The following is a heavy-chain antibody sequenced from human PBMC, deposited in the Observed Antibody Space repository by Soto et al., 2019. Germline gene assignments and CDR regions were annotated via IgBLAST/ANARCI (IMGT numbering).Heavy chain of an antibody. CDR3: ARDRAEGSSSTPAGGMDV. J-gene: IGHJ6*02. CDR2: IHYSGVT. CDR1: GGSIRTYY. Sequence: SETLSLTCSVSGGSIRTYYWNWIRQPPGGGLEWIAYIHYSGVTNYSPSLRGRVSISIDRSNDEFSLKVSSVTAADTAVYYCARDRAEGSSSTPAGGMDVWGPGTTVTVSS. D-gene: IGHD6-6*01. V-gene: IGHV4-59*01.